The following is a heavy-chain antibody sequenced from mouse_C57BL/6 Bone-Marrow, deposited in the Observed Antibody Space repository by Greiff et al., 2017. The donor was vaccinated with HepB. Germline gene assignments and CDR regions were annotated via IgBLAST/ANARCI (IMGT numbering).Heavy chain of an antibody. CDR3: ARDDWDDWYFDV. J-gene: IGHJ1*03. Sequence: EVKVVESGGGLVQPGGSLKLSCAASGFTFSDYYMYWVRQTPEKRLEWVAYISNGGGSTYYPDTVKGRFTISRDNAKNTLYLQMSRLKSEDTAMYYCARDDWDDWYFDVWGTGTTVTVSS. D-gene: IGHD4-1*01. CDR1: GFTFSDYY. CDR2: ISNGGGST. V-gene: IGHV5-12*01.